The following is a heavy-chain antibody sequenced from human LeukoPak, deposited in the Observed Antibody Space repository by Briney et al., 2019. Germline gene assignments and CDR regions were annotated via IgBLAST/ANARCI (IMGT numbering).Heavy chain of an antibody. Sequence: GGSLRLSCAASGFTFDDYAMHWVRQAPGKGLEWVSGFSWNSGSIGYADSVKGRFTISRDNAKNSLFLQMNSLRAEDTAVYYCARDDGGNFNDAFDIWGQGTLVTVSS. CDR2: FSWNSGSI. CDR3: ARDDGGNFNDAFDI. J-gene: IGHJ3*02. CDR1: GFTFDDYA. V-gene: IGHV3-9*01. D-gene: IGHD4-23*01.